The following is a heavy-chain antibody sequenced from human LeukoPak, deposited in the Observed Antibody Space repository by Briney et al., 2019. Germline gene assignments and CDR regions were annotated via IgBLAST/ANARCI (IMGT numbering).Heavy chain of an antibody. CDR3: AKDLGIVVVTATLDY. CDR1: GLTFSSYG. D-gene: IGHD2-21*02. CDR2: ISYDGSNK. J-gene: IGHJ4*02. V-gene: IGHV3-30*18. Sequence: GRSLRLSCAASGLTFSSYGMHWVRQAPGKGLEWVAVISYDGSNKYYADSVKGRFTISRDNSKNTLYLQMNSLRAEDTAVYYCAKDLGIVVVTATLDYWGQGTLVTVSS.